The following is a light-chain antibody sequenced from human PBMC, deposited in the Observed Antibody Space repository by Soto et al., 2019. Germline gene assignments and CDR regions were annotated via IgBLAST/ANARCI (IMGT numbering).Light chain of an antibody. V-gene: IGLV1-51*01. CDR2: DNN. CDR3: GTWDSSLGAGGV. Sequence: QSVLTQPPSVSAAPGQKVTISCSGSSSNLGNNYVSWYQQLPVTAPKLLIYDNNKRPSGIPDRFSGSKSGTSATLGITGPQIGDRADNYGGTWDSSLGAGGVLGGGTQLPVL. CDR1: SSNLGNNY. J-gene: IGLJ2*01.